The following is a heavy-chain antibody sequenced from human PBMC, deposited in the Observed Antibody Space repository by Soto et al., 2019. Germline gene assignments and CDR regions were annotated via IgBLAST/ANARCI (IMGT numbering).Heavy chain of an antibody. J-gene: IGHJ4*02. CDR1: GFTFSSYA. V-gene: IGHV3-23*01. Sequence: EVQLLESGGGLVQPGGSLRLSCAASGFTFSSYAMSWVRQAPGKGLEWVSAISGSGGSTYYADSVKGRFTISRDNSKNTLYLQMNSLRAEDTAVYYSAKPLQHIVLMVYAMSYWGQGTLVTVSS. CDR2: ISGSGGST. CDR3: AKPLQHIVLMVYAMSY. D-gene: IGHD2-8*01.